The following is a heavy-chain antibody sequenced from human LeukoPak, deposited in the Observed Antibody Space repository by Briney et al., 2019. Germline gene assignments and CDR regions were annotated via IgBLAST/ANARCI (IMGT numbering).Heavy chain of an antibody. J-gene: IGHJ4*02. D-gene: IGHD6-6*01. V-gene: IGHV1-24*01. Sequence: AASVKVSCKVSGYTLTELSMHWVRQAPGKGLEWMGGFDPEDGETIYAHKFQGRVTMTEDTSTDTAYMELSSLRSEDTAVYYCAKGIAARGYFDYWGQGTLVTVSS. CDR3: AKGIAARGYFDY. CDR1: GYTLTELS. CDR2: FDPEDGET.